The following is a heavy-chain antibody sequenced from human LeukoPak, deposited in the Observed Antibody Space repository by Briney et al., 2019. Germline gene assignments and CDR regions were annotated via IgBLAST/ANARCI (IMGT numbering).Heavy chain of an antibody. D-gene: IGHD2-15*01. CDR2: IGSSSNYL. CDR3: ARGELGDCSGGSCYFDY. V-gene: IGHV3-21*01. Sequence: PGGSLRLSCAASGFTFSSYNMHWVRRAPGKGLEWVSSIGSSSNYLHYADSLKGRFTISRDNAKNSLYLQMNSLKAEDTAVYYCARGELGDCSGGSCYFDYWGQGTLVTVSS. J-gene: IGHJ4*02. CDR1: GFTFSSYN.